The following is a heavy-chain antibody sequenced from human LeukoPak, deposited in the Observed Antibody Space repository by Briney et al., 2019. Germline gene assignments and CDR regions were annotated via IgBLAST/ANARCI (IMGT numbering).Heavy chain of an antibody. V-gene: IGHV4-34*01. CDR2: INHSGST. D-gene: IGHD3-16*01. CDR3: ARVGVPRYFQH. CDR1: GGSFSGYY. J-gene: IGHJ1*01. Sequence: SETLSLTCAVYGGSFSGYYWSWIRQPPGKGLEWIGEINHSGSTNYNPSLKSRVTISVDTSKNQFSLKLSSVTAADTAVYYCARVGVPRYFQHWGQGTLVTVSS.